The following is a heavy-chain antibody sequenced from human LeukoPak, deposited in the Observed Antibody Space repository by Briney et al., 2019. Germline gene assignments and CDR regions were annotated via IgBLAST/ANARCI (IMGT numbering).Heavy chain of an antibody. D-gene: IGHD3-22*01. CDR3: ARAHRSYDSSGCLYYYYYYMDV. CDR2: IYTSGST. CDR1: GGSISSGSYY. J-gene: IGHJ6*03. V-gene: IGHV4-61*02. Sequence: TPSETLSLTCTVSGGSISSGSYYWSWIRQPAGKGLEWIGRIYTSGSTNYNPSLKSRVTISVDTSKNQFSLKLSSVTAADTAVYYCARAHRSYDSSGCLYYYYYYMDVWGKGTTVTISS.